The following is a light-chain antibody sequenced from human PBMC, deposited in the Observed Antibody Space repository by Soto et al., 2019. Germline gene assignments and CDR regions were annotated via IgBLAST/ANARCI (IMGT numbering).Light chain of an antibody. CDR3: QQGTT. Sequence: EIVLTQSPGTLSLSPGERATLSCRASQSVSSSYLAWYQQKPGQAPRLLIYGASSRATGIPDRFSGSGSGTDFTLTISRLEAEDFAVYYCQQGTTFGQGTKVEIK. CDR1: QSVSSSY. J-gene: IGKJ1*01. V-gene: IGKV3-20*01. CDR2: GAS.